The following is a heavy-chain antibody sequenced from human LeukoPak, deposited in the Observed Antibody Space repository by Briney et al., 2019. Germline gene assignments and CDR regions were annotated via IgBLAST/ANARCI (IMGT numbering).Heavy chain of an antibody. CDR1: GFTVSSNY. CDR3: AKDRGYHYDSSGYYRMDAFDI. CDR2: IYSDGST. J-gene: IGHJ3*02. Sequence: GGSLRLSCAASGFTVSSNYMSWVRQAPGKGLEWVSVIYSDGSTYYADSVKGRFTISRDNSKNTLYLQMNSLRAEDTAVYYCAKDRGYHYDSSGYYRMDAFDIWGQGTMVTVSS. D-gene: IGHD3-22*01. V-gene: IGHV3-53*01.